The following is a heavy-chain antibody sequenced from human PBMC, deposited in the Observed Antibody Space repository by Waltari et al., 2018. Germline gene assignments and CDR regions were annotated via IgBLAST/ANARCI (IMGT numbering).Heavy chain of an antibody. CDR2: VHYGGST. D-gene: IGHD3-10*01. V-gene: IGHV4-59*01. J-gene: IGHJ3*01. CDR3: ARGTAYYRPADVFEF. Sequence: QVHLHESGPGLGRRSETLSLTCGGDGGSINNYYWSRIRQTPGKGLEWIGYVHYGGSTHYNPSLQGRVTMSLYTSRTQFSLMLQSVTAADTAVYYCARGTAYYRPADVFEFWGQGTTVIVSS. CDR1: GGSINNYY.